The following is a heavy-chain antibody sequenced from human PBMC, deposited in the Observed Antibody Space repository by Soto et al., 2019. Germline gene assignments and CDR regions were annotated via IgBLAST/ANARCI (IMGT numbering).Heavy chain of an antibody. CDR3: AKALYGRSSCPLDF. CDR1: GFTFDDYA. Sequence: EVQLLESGGGLVQPGRSLRLSCAASGFTFDDYAMHWVRQAPGKGLEWVSYITWNSVYTGYADSVKGRFTISRDNANNSLYLQMNSLTPEDTAFYYFAKALYGRSSCPLDFWGQGTLLTVS. CDR2: ITWNSVYT. J-gene: IGHJ4*02. V-gene: IGHV3-9*01. D-gene: IGHD6-6*01.